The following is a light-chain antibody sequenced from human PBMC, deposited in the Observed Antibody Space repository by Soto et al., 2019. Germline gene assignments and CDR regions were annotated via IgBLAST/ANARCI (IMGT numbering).Light chain of an antibody. CDR2: NVN. CDR1: TSDIGSSDY. J-gene: IGLJ2*01. Sequence: QSALTQPASVSESPGQSITISCTGTTSDIGSSDYVSWYQQHPDKAPKLIIYNVNYRPSGISSRFSGSKSGNTASLTISGIQAEDEAYYFCRSYALCGGGTTLTV. CDR3: RSYAL. V-gene: IGLV2-14*03.